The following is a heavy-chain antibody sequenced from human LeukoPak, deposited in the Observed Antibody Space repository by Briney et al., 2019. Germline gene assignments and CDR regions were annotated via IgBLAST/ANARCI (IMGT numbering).Heavy chain of an antibody. Sequence: ASVKISCKVSGYTFTDYYMHWVQQAPGKGLEWLGLVDPEDGETIYAEKFQGRVTITADTSTDTAYMELSSLRSEDTAVYYCAIQVGASVYYYYMDVWGKGTTVTVSS. V-gene: IGHV1-69-2*01. CDR1: GYTFTDYY. D-gene: IGHD1-26*01. CDR2: VDPEDGET. J-gene: IGHJ6*03. CDR3: AIQVGASVYYYYMDV.